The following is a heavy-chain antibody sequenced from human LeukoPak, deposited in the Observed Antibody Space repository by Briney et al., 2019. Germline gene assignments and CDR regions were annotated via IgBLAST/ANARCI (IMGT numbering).Heavy chain of an antibody. CDR3: ARVGTNDAFDI. D-gene: IGHD7-27*01. CDR1: GGSISSYY. J-gene: IGHJ3*02. CDR2: IYHSGST. Sequence: SETLSLTCTVSGGSISSYYWSWIRQPPGKGLEWIAYIYHSGSTYYNPSLKSRVTISLDRAENQFSLKLSSVTAADTAVYYCARVGTNDAFDIWGQGTMVTVSS. V-gene: IGHV4-59*12.